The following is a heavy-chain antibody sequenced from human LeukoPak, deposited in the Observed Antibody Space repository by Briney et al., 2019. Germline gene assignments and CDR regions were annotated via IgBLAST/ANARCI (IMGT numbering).Heavy chain of an antibody. J-gene: IGHJ4*02. CDR2: MNPNSGNT. CDR3: ARRYRRDGYNLLGY. D-gene: IGHD5-24*01. V-gene: IGHV1-8*01. CDR1: GYTFTSYD. Sequence: ASVKVSCKASGYTFTSYDINWVRQAPGQGLEWMGWMNPNSGNTGYAQKCQGSVTMTRNTSISTAYMELSSLRSEVTAVYNCARRYRRDGYNLLGYWGQGTLVTVSS.